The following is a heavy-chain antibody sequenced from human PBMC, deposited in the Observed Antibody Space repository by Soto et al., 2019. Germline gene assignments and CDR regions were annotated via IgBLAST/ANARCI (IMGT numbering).Heavy chain of an antibody. Sequence: GGSLRLSCAASGFTFSSYGMHWVRQAPGKGLEWVAVIWYDGSNKYYADSVKGRFTISRDNSKNTLYLQMNSLRAEDTAVYYCAREREDIVVVPAAIGYYGMEVWGKGTTVTVSS. J-gene: IGHJ6*04. CDR2: IWYDGSNK. CDR1: GFTFSSYG. CDR3: AREREDIVVVPAAIGYYGMEV. D-gene: IGHD2-2*01. V-gene: IGHV3-33*01.